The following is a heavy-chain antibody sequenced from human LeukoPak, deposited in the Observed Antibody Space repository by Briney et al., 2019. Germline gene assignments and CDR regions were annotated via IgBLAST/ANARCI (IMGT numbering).Heavy chain of an antibody. J-gene: IGHJ4*02. D-gene: IGHD2-2*02. CDR1: GYTFTGYY. CDR3: ARGTPRNQLLLYHFDY. CDR2: INPNSGGT. Sequence: ASVTVSCKASGYTFTGYYMHWVRQAPGQGLEWMGWINPNSGGTNYAQKFQGWVTMTRDTSISTAYMELSGLRSDDTAVYYCARGTPRNQLLLYHFDYWGQGTLVTVSS. V-gene: IGHV1-2*04.